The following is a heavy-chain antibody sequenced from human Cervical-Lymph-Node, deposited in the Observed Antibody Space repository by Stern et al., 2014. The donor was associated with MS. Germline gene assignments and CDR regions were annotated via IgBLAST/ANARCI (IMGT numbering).Heavy chain of an antibody. CDR1: GGTFSKFP. CDR2: IFPVFGTP. V-gene: IGHV1-69*01. CDR3: ALSSETSDRWYSLGYDL. J-gene: IGHJ5*02. D-gene: IGHD6-13*01. Sequence: QVQLVQSGAEVTKPGSSVTVSCNASGGTFSKFPSSWVRQAPGQGLEWMGGIFPVFGTPTCAQEFRGRVTITANVSTSTVYMELSSLRSDDTAVYYCALSSETSDRWYSLGYDLWGQGTLVTVSS.